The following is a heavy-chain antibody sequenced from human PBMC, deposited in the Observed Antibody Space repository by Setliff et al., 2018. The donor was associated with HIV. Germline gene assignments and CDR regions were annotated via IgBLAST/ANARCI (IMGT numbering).Heavy chain of an antibody. CDR2: FIPVFGAT. Sequence: SVKVSCKVSGGTFSTYAIHWVRQAPGQGLEWMGGFIPVFGATNYAQRFQARVTFTADESTSTAYMELSSLRSEDTAIYYCARSLREYSYGSPDYWGPGTLVTVSS. J-gene: IGHJ4*02. CDR3: ARSLREYSYGSPDY. CDR1: GGTFSTYA. V-gene: IGHV1-69*13. D-gene: IGHD5-18*01.